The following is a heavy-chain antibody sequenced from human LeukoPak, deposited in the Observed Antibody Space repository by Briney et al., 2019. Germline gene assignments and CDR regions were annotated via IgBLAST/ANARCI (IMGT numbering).Heavy chain of an antibody. J-gene: IGHJ4*02. V-gene: IGHV3-53*01. D-gene: IGHD2-2*01. CDR2: IYSGGDT. Sequence: GESLRISCKGSGYSFTSYWISWVHQPPGKGLEWISLIYSGGDTYYPDSVRGRFTISRDNSKNTLYLQMNSLRAEDTAVYYCARGPPACSTNCYGYLDDWGQGTLVTVSS. CDR3: ARGPPACSTNCYGYLDD. CDR1: GYSFTSYW.